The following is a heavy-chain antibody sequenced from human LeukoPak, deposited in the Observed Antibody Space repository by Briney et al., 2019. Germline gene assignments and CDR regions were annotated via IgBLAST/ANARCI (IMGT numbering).Heavy chain of an antibody. CDR3: ARDAAGIAAAGVY. CDR1: GGSISSGGYS. J-gene: IGHJ4*02. Sequence: PSQTLSLTCAVSGGSISSGGYSWSWIRQPPGKGLEWIGYIYHSGSTYYNPSLKSRVTISVDMSKNHFSLSLTSVTAADTAVYYCARDAAGIAAAGVYWGQGTLVTVSS. V-gene: IGHV4-30-2*01. CDR2: IYHSGST. D-gene: IGHD6-13*01.